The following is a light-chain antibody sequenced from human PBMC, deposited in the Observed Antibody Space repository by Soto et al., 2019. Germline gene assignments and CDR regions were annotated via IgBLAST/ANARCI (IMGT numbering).Light chain of an antibody. CDR1: QSVGGY. J-gene: IGKJ4*01. CDR3: HQRSNWPPLP. Sequence: EIVLTQSPATLSLSPGERATLSCRASQSVGGYLDWYQQKPGQAPRLLIYDASNRASGIPARFSGSGSGTDFTFTISSLEPEDLAVYYCHQRSNWPPLPFGGGTKVEIK. V-gene: IGKV3-11*01. CDR2: DAS.